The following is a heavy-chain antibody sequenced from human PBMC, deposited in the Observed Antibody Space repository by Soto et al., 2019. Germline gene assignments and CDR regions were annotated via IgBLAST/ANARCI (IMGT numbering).Heavy chain of an antibody. CDR3: ARKYSSGWLIPKTTYYYYGMDV. Sequence: ASVKVSCKVSGYTLTELSMHWVRQAPGKGLEWMGGFDPEDGETIYAQKFQGRVTMTEDTSTDTAYMELSSLRSDDTAVYYCARKYSSGWLIPKTTYYYYGMDVWGQGTTVTVSS. CDR1: GYTLTELS. J-gene: IGHJ6*02. D-gene: IGHD6-19*01. CDR2: FDPEDGET. V-gene: IGHV1-24*01.